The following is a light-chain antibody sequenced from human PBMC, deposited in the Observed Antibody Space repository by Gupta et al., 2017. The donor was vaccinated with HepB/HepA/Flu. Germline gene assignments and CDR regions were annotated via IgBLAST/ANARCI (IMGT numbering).Light chain of an antibody. CDR3: QSYDSSNFVV. V-gene: IGLV6-57*03. CDR2: EDN. Sequence: NFMLTQPHPVSESQGKTVTISCTRSSGSIASNYVQWYQQRPGSAPTTVIYEDNQRPSGVPDRFSGSIDSSSNSASLTISGLKTEDEADYYCQSYDSSNFVVFGGGTKLTVL. CDR1: SGSIASNY. J-gene: IGLJ2*01.